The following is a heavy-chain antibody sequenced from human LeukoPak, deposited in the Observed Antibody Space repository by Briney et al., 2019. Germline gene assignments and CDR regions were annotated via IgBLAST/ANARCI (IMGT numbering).Heavy chain of an antibody. J-gene: IGHJ4*02. D-gene: IGHD5-12*01. CDR3: ASPLVATTFFDY. Sequence: GGSRLSCAASGFTVSSNYMSWVRQAPGKGLEWVSVIYSGGSTYYADSVKGRFTISRDNSKNTLYLQMNSLRVEDTAVYYCASPLVATTFFDYWGQGTLVTVSS. CDR1: GFTVSSNY. V-gene: IGHV3-66*01. CDR2: IYSGGST.